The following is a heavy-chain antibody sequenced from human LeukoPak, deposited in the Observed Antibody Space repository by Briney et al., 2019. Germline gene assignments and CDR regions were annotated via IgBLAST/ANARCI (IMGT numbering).Heavy chain of an antibody. CDR1: GGSISSYY. CDR3: ARDSVDTAMGLDY. D-gene: IGHD5-18*01. V-gene: IGHV4-59*01. CDR2: IYYSGST. Sequence: SETLSLTCTVAGGSISSYYWSWIRQPPGKGLEWIGYIYYSGSTNYNPSLKSRVTISVDTSKNQFSLKLSSVTAADTAVYYCARDSVDTAMGLDYWGQGTLVTVSS. J-gene: IGHJ4*02.